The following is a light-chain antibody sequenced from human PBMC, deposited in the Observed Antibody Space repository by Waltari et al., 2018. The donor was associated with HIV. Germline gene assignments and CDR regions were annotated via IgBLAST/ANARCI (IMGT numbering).Light chain of an antibody. J-gene: IGLJ3*02. Sequence: QSVLTQPPSVSGAPGQRVPISRPGRPSNTGAGYDVNWYQHHPGTAPKLLVYSNNNRPSGVSDRFSGSKSGTSASLAITGLQAEDEADYYCQSYDSSLNTWVFGGGTKLTVL. V-gene: IGLV1-40*01. CDR2: SNN. CDR3: QSYDSSLNTWV. CDR1: PSNTGAGYD.